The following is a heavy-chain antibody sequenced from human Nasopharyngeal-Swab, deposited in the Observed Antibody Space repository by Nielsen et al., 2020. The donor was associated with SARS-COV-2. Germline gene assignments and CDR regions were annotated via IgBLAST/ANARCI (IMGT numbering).Heavy chain of an antibody. CDR3: ARAGLRCPQYCYYGMDV. J-gene: IGHJ6*02. Sequence: GGSLRLSCAASGFTFSSYSMNWVRQAPGKWLEWVSYISSSSSTIYYADSVKGRFTISRDNAKNSLYLQMNSLRAEDTAVYYCARAGLRCPQYCYYGMDVWGQGTTVPSP. CDR2: ISSSSSTI. D-gene: IGHD4-17*01. V-gene: IGHV3-48*04. CDR1: GFTFSSYS.